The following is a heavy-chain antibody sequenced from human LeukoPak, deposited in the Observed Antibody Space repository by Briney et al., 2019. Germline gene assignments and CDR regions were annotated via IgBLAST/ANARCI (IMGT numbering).Heavy chain of an antibody. CDR1: GFTFSSFG. D-gene: IGHD2-21*02. CDR3: ARAYCGGDCYSRAPYGHDY. V-gene: IGHV3-23*01. J-gene: IGHJ4*02. CDR2: ISGSDGST. Sequence: GGSLRLSCAASGFTFSSFGMTWVRQAQAPGKGLEWVSGISGSDGSTYYADSVKGRFTISRDNAKNSLYLQMNSLRAEDTAVYYCARAYCGGDCYSRAPYGHDYWGQGTLVTVSS.